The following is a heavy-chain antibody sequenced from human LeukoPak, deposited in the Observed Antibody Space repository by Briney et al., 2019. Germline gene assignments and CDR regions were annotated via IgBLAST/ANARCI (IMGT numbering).Heavy chain of an antibody. Sequence: GGSLRLSCAASGFTFNTYTMNWVRQAPGKGLEWVSSISSSLSYIYYGDSVKGRFTVSRDNAKNSLYLQMNSLRDDDTAVYFCARDDYCSGGDCYSGAFDYWGQGTPVTVSS. CDR1: GFTFNTYT. V-gene: IGHV3-21*01. CDR2: ISSSLSYI. D-gene: IGHD2-15*01. CDR3: ARDDYCSGGDCYSGAFDY. J-gene: IGHJ4*02.